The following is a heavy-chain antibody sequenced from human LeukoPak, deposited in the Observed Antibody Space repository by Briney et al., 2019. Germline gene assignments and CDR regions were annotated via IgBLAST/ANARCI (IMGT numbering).Heavy chain of an antibody. CDR1: GYSISSGYY. V-gene: IGHV4-38-2*02. CDR3: AREFLNVGISSADFDI. CDR2: IYHSGST. Sequence: SETLSLTCTVSGYSISSGYYWGWIRQPPGKGLEWIGSIYHSGSTYYNPSLKSRVTISVDTSKNQFSLKLGSVTAADTAVYYCAREFLNVGISSADFDIWGQGTMVTVSS. D-gene: IGHD6-6*01. J-gene: IGHJ3*02.